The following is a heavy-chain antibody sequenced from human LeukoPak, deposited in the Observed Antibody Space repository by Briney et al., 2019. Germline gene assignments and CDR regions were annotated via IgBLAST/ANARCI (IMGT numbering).Heavy chain of an antibody. D-gene: IGHD2-21*02. V-gene: IGHV3-30*02. CDR1: GFTFGSYG. J-gene: IGHJ4*02. CDR3: AKGVKHIVVLTAQHYFDY. CDR2: IRHDGSNK. Sequence: GGSLRLSCAASGFTFGSYGMHWVRQAPGKGLEWVTFIRHDGSNKYYADSVKGRFTISRDNSKNTLYLQMNTLRAEDTAVYYCAKGVKHIVVLTAQHYFDYWGQGTLVTVSS.